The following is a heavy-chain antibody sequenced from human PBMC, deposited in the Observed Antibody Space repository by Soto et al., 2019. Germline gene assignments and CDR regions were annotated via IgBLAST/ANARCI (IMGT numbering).Heavy chain of an antibody. CDR1: GFTFSSYA. Sequence: GGSLRLSCAASGFTFSSYAMSWVRQAPGKGLEWVSAISGSGGSTYYADSVKGRFTISRDNSKNTLYLQMNSLRAEDTAVYYCAKPGTYGSGSYYNAAYFDYWGQGTLVTVSS. D-gene: IGHD3-10*01. CDR2: ISGSGGST. J-gene: IGHJ4*02. V-gene: IGHV3-23*01. CDR3: AKPGTYGSGSYYNAAYFDY.